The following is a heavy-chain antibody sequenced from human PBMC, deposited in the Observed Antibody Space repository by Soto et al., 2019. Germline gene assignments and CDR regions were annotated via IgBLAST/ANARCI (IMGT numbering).Heavy chain of an antibody. CDR2: VSGRGDST. D-gene: IGHD5-12*01. CDR3: AILVDIYATYALDF. CDR1: GFTFSRYA. Sequence: GGSLRLSCAASGFTFSRYAMTWVRQAPGKGLEWVSAVSGRGDSTYYADSVKGRFTISRDNSKNMVDLQMNSLGADDTAMYYCAILVDIYATYALDFWCQGTSVTVS. V-gene: IGHV3-23*01. J-gene: IGHJ6*02.